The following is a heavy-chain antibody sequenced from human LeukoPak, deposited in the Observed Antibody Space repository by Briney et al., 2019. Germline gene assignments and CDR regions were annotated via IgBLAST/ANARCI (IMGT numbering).Heavy chain of an antibody. J-gene: IGHJ2*01. Sequence: TSETLSLTCTLSGGSIRNYDWSWIRQPLGKGLEWIEYIYYSGSTNYNPSLKSRVTISVDTSKNQFSLKLSSVTAADTAVYYCARVYYSSSYDYWYFDLWGRGTLVTVSS. CDR1: GGSIRNYD. D-gene: IGHD6-13*01. V-gene: IGHV4-59*01. CDR2: IYYSGST. CDR3: ARVYYSSSYDYWYFDL.